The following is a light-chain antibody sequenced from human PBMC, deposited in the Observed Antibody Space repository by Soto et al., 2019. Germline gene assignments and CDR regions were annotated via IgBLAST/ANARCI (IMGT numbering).Light chain of an antibody. V-gene: IGKV1-5*03. J-gene: IGKJ1*01. CDR3: QQYNSDSRT. Sequence: DIKMTQSTSTLSTSVGDRVTITCRASQSISAWLAWYQQKPGKAPKLMIYKASSLESGVPSRFSGSGSGTEFTLTISSLQPDDFATYYCQQYNSDSRTFGQGTKFEIK. CDR2: KAS. CDR1: QSISAW.